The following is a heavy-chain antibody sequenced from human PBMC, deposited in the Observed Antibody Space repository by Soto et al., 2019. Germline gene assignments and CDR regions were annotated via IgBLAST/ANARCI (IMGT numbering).Heavy chain of an antibody. CDR2: ISSSSSVI. V-gene: IGHV3-48*01. CDR3: ARDLSWGSNWYYYMDV. CDR1: GFILSDCA. D-gene: IGHD7-27*01. J-gene: IGHJ6*03. Sequence: EVQLVESGGGLVQPGGSLRLSCATSGFILSDCAMNWVRHAPGKGLEWVSYISSSSSVIDYADSVKGRFTVSRDNARNSLYLQMISLRAEDTAVYYCARDLSWGSNWYYYMDVWGKGTTVTVSS.